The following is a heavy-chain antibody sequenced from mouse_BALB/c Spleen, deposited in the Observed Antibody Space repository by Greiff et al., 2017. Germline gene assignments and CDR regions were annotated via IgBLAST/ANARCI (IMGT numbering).Heavy chain of an antibody. Sequence: EVQLQQSGTVLARPGASVKMSCKASGYTFTSYWMHWVKQRPGQGLEWIGAIYPGNSDTSYNQKFKGKAKLTAVTSTSTAYMELSSLTNEDSAVYYCTSTATILYYAMDYWGQGTSVTVSS. CDR1: GYTFTSYW. CDR3: TSTATILYYAMDY. J-gene: IGHJ4*01. V-gene: IGHV1-5*01. D-gene: IGHD1-2*01. CDR2: IYPGNSDT.